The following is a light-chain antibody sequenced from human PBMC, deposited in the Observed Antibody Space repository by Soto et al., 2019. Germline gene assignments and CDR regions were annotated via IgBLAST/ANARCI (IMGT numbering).Light chain of an antibody. CDR3: QEYNRWHPEFI. CDR2: GAS. Sequence: EVVMTQSPATLSVSPGERATLSCRASETVATNLAWYQQKPGQAPRLLISGASTRAAGISDRFRGSGSGTEYTLTISRLRSEDSAIYYCQEYNRWHPEFIFGPGTRLEIK. V-gene: IGKV3-15*01. J-gene: IGKJ2*01. CDR1: ETVATN.